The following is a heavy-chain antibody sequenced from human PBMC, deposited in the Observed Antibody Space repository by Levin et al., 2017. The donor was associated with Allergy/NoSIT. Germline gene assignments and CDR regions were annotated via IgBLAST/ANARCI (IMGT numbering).Heavy chain of an antibody. D-gene: IGHD2-8*01. CDR2: ISTSSNYI. CDR1: GFTFSDYS. V-gene: IGHV3-21*01. J-gene: IGHJ3*02. CDR3: ARLSLNACDS. Sequence: SCAASGFTFSDYSMNWVRQAPGKGLEWVSSISTSSNYIYYADSVKGRFIISRDNAKNSLFLQMSSLRAEDTAVYYCARLSLNACDSWGQGTMVTVSS.